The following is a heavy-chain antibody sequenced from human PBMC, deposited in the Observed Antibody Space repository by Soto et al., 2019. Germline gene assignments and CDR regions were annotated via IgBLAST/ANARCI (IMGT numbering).Heavy chain of an antibody. CDR3: ERDDEGLSDCDLGY. D-gene: IGHD2-21*01. Sequence: QVPLVESGGGVVQPGRSLTLSCVASGFTLSNYVIHWVRQTPDKGLEWVAFTDSVKGRFTISRDNSKNTLHLEMNSLRTDDTAVYYWERDDEGLSDCDLGYWGQGTQVVVSS. V-gene: IGHV3-30*04. J-gene: IGHJ4*02. CDR1: GFTLSNYV.